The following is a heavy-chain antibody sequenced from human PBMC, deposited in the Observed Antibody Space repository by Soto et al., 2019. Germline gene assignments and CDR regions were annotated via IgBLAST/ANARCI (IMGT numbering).Heavy chain of an antibody. Sequence: GGSLGLSCAASGFTFSSYAMSLVRKAPGKGLEWVSAISGSGGSTYYADSVKGRFTISRDNSKNTLYLQMNSLRAEDTAVYYCAKDPLYDFWGQLDYWGQGTLVTVSS. CDR1: GFTFSSYA. CDR2: ISGSGGST. V-gene: IGHV3-23*01. J-gene: IGHJ4*02. D-gene: IGHD3-3*01. CDR3: AKDPLYDFWGQLDY.